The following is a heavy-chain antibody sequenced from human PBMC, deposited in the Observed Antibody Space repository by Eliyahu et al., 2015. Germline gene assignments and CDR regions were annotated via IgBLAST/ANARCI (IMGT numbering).Heavy chain of an antibody. J-gene: IGHJ4*02. Sequence: EVQLVESGGGLVKPGGSLRLSCAASGFTFSSYSMNWVRQAPGKGLEWVSSISSSSSYIYYADSVKGRFTISRDNAKNSLYLQMNSLRAEDTAVYYCARGPWLSYFDYWGQGTLVTVSS. CDR1: GFTFSSYS. V-gene: IGHV3-21*01. D-gene: IGHD3-22*01. CDR2: ISSSSSYI. CDR3: ARGPWLSYFDY.